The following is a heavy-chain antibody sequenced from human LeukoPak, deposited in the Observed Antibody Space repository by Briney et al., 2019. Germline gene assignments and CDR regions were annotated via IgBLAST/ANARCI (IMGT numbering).Heavy chain of an antibody. CDR1: GYSFTSYW. V-gene: IGHV5-51*01. J-gene: IGHJ4*02. CDR3: ARRVRRGASMVRGVSYYFDY. Sequence: GESLKISCKGSGYSFTSYWIGWVRQMPGKGLEWMGIIYPGDSDTRYSPSFQGQVTISADKSISTAYLQWSSLKASDTAMYYCARRVRRGASMVRGVSYYFDYWGQGTLVTVSS. CDR2: IYPGDSDT. D-gene: IGHD3-10*01.